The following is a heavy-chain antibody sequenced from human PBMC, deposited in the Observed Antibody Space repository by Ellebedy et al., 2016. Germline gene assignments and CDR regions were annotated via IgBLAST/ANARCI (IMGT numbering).Heavy chain of an antibody. J-gene: IGHJ4*02. CDR2: IKPDGSDS. D-gene: IGHD6-19*01. V-gene: IGHV3-7*03. CDR1: EFTFSSYW. CDR3: ARGRYNSGWYPDYFDS. Sequence: GGSLRLSCAASEFTFSSYWMTWVRHSPEKGMEWVANIKPDGSDSYYVDSVRGRVTISRDNAENSLYLQMNSLRVEDTAVYYCARGRYNSGWYPDYFDSWGQGTLVTVSS.